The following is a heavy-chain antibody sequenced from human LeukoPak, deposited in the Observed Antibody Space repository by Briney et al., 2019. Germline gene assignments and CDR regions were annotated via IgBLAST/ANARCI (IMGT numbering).Heavy chain of an antibody. Sequence: SETLSLTCAVYGGSFSGYYWSWIRQPAGKGLEWIGLIHSRGNINYNPSLKSRVTMSLDTSKNQVSLKLNSVTAADTAVYFCAKHYCDSSAFDSWGQGTLVTVSS. D-gene: IGHD3-22*01. V-gene: IGHV4-59*10. CDR3: AKHYCDSSAFDS. J-gene: IGHJ4*02. CDR1: GGSFSGYY. CDR2: IHSRGNI.